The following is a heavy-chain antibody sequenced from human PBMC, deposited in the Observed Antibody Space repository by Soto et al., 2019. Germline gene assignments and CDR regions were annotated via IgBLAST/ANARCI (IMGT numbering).Heavy chain of an antibody. V-gene: IGHV3-30*18. CDR3: AKIGYGGNSGGLYYYYYGMDV. D-gene: IGHD4-17*01. J-gene: IGHJ6*02. Sequence: GGSLRLSCAASGFTFSSYGMHWVRRAPGKGLEWVAVISYDGSNKYYADSVKGRFTISRDNSKNTLYLQMNSLRAEDTAVYYCAKIGYGGNSGGLYYYYYGMDVWGQGTTVTVSS. CDR2: ISYDGSNK. CDR1: GFTFSSYG.